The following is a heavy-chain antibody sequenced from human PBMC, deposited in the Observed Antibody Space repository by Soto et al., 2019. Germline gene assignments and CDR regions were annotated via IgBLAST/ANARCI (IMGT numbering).Heavy chain of an antibody. CDR2: TYYNGDT. CDR1: DDSFRGAEYY. V-gene: IGHV4-61*08. CDR3: ARGPAYIDGWRTFDL. J-gene: IGHJ4*02. Sequence: VLLQESGPGLLRPSETLSLTCTVSDDSFRGAEYYWRWIRQPLGKGPEWIGYTYYNGDTKYNPALRSRVTRSEDTSKNQFSLRLSSVTAADTAVYFCARGPAYIDGWRTFDLWGRGILVTVSS. D-gene: IGHD6-19*01.